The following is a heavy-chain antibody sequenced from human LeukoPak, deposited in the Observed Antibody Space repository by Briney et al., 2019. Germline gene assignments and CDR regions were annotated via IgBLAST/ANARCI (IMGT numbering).Heavy chain of an antibody. CDR2: INPNSGGT. V-gene: IGHV1-2*02. J-gene: IGHJ6*02. D-gene: IGHD1-1*01. CDR3: VRVSGTDDYYGMDV. CDR1: GYTFTGCY. Sequence: GASVKVSCKASGYTFTGCYMHWVRQAPGQGLEWMGWINPNSGGTNYAQKFQGRVTMTRDTSISTAYMELSRLRSDDTAVYYCVRVSGTDDYYGMDVWGQGTTVTVSS.